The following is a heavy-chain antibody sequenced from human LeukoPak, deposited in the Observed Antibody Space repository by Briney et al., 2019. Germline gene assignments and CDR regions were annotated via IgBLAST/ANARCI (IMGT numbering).Heavy chain of an antibody. V-gene: IGHV3-23*01. CDR2: ISGSGGST. D-gene: IGHD3-22*01. J-gene: IGHJ4*02. Sequence: GGSLRLSCAASGFTFSSYAMSWVRQAPGKGLEWVSAISGSGGSTYYADSEKGRFTISRDNSKNTLYLQMNSLRAEDTAVYYCAKDYYDSSGYYSPFDYWGQGTLVTVSS. CDR1: GFTFSSYA. CDR3: AKDYYDSSGYYSPFDY.